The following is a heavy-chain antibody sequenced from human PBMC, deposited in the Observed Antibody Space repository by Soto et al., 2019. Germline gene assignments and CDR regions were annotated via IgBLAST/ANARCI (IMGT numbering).Heavy chain of an antibody. J-gene: IGHJ4*02. D-gene: IGHD1-26*01. Sequence: PGGSLRLSCAASGFTFSSYGMHWVRQAPGKGLEWVAVIWYEGKNKYYADSVKGRFTISRDNSKNTLYLQMNSLRAEDTALYYCARGGTSTGMVGFDDWGQGTLVTVSS. CDR1: GFTFSSYG. CDR3: ARGGTSTGMVGFDD. V-gene: IGHV3-33*01. CDR2: IWYEGKNK.